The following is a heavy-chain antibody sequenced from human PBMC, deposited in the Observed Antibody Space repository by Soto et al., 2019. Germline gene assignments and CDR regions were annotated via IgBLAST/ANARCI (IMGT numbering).Heavy chain of an antibody. V-gene: IGHV4-59*01. CDR3: ARSGHIFEGVV. CDR1: GASMTNYY. D-gene: IGHD3-16*01. CDR2: VYYSGST. Sequence: SETLSLTCTVSGASMTNYYGSWIRQSPRKGLEHIGYVYYSGSTYYSPSLESRATISIDTANNQFSLKLSSLTAADTAIYYCARSGHIFEGVVWGHGILVTVSS. J-gene: IGHJ4*01.